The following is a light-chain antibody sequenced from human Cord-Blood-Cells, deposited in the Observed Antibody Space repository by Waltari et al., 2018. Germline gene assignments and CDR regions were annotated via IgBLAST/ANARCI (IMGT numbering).Light chain of an antibody. CDR1: QSISSW. CDR2: DAS. J-gene: IGKJ1*01. Sequence: DIQMTQSPSTLSASVGARVTITSRASQSISSWLALYQQKPGKAPQLLIYDASSLESGVPSRFSGSGAGTEFTLTISSLQPDDFATYYCQQYNSYSWTFGQGTKVEIK. V-gene: IGKV1-5*01. CDR3: QQYNSYSWT.